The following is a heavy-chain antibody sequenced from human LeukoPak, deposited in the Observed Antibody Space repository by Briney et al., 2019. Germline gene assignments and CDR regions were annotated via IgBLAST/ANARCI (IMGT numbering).Heavy chain of an antibody. Sequence: GGSLRLSCAASVFTFSDDYMSGIRQAPGKGREGVSDISRSGCNIHYAHSVKGRFTISRDNAKNSLYLKMNSLRAEDTAVYYCARASVNYYDSSGYWAFDYWGQGTLVTVSS. CDR3: ARASVNYYDSSGYWAFDY. J-gene: IGHJ4*02. CDR2: ISRSGCNI. V-gene: IGHV3-11*04. CDR1: VFTFSDDY. D-gene: IGHD3-22*01.